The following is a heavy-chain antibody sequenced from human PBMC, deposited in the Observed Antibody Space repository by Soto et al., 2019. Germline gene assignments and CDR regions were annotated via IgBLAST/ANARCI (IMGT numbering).Heavy chain of an antibody. J-gene: IGHJ5*02. CDR3: ARHYDFWSGNWFDP. CDR1: GGSISSSSYY. D-gene: IGHD3-3*01. Sequence: PSETLSLTCTVSGGSISSSSYYWGWIRQPPGKGLEWIGSIYYSGSTYYNPSLKSRVTISVDTSKNQFSLKLSSVTAADTAVYYCARHYDFWSGNWFDPWGQGTLVTVSS. CDR2: IYYSGST. V-gene: IGHV4-39*01.